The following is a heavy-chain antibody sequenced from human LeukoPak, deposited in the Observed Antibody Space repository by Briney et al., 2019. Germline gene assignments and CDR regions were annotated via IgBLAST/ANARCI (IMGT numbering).Heavy chain of an antibody. V-gene: IGHV3-11*05. Sequence: TGGSLILSCAASGFTFSDYYMSWIRQAPGKGLEWVSYISSSSSYTNYADSVKGRFTISRDNAKNSLYLQMNSLRAEDTAVYYCAREDKATIYDWGQGTLVTVSP. CDR1: GFTFSDYY. CDR3: AREDKATIYD. J-gene: IGHJ4*02. D-gene: IGHD5-24*01. CDR2: ISSSSSYT.